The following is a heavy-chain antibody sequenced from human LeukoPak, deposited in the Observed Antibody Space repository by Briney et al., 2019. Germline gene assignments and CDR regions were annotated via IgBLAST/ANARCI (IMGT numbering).Heavy chain of an antibody. CDR2: IYHSGST. J-gene: IGHJ4*02. V-gene: IGHV4-38-2*02. D-gene: IGHD6-13*01. CDR3: ARVGPYSSSWYEGGDY. Sequence: SETLSLTCTVSGYSISSGYYWGWIRQPPGKGLEWIGSIYHSGSTYYNPSLKSRVTISVDTSKNQFSLKLSSVTAADTAVYYCARVGPYSSSWYEGGDYWGQGTLVTVSS. CDR1: GYSISSGYY.